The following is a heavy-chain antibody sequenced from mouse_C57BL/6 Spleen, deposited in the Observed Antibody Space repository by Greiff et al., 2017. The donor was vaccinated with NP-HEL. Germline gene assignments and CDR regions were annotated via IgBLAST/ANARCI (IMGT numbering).Heavy chain of an antibody. J-gene: IGHJ1*03. D-gene: IGHD1-1*01. CDR1: GYTFTDYY. V-gene: IGHV1-75*01. CDR3: ARDYGSSYVRYFDV. Sequence: QVQLKESGPELVKPGASVKISCKASGYTFTDYYINWVKQRPGQGLEWIGWIFPGSGSTYYNEKFKGKATLTVDKSSSTAYMLLSSLTSEDSAVYFCARDYGSSYVRYFDVWGTGTTVTVSS. CDR2: IFPGSGST.